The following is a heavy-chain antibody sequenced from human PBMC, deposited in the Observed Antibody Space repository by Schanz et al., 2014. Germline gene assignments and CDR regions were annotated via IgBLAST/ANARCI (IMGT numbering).Heavy chain of an antibody. V-gene: IGHV3-7*01. J-gene: IGHJ4*02. Sequence: EVQLVESGGGLVQPGGSLRLSCAASGFTFSSYWMSWVRQAPGKGLEWVANIKHDGGEKYYVDSLKGRFTISRDNAKNSLYLQMRSFRAEDTAVYYCVRIYSGYSGGYLDYWGQGTLVTVSS. D-gene: IGHD5-12*01. CDR3: VRIYSGYSGGYLDY. CDR1: GFTFSSYW. CDR2: IKHDGGEK.